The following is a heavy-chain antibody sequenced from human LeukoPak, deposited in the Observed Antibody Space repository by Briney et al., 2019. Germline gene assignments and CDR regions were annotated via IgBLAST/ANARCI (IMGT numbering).Heavy chain of an antibody. J-gene: IGHJ4*02. V-gene: IGHV4-31*03. D-gene: IGHD4-17*01. CDR2: IYYSGST. CDR3: ARRFGDYLWDY. Sequence: SQTLSLTCTVSGGSISSGGYYWSWIRQHSGKGLEWIGYIYYSGSTYYNPSLKSRVTISVDTSKNQFSLKLSSVTAADTAVYHCARRFGDYLWDYWGQGTLVTVSS. CDR1: GGSISSGGYY.